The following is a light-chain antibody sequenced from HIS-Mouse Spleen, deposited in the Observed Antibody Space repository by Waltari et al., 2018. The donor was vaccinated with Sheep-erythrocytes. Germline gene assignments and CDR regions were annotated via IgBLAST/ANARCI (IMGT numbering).Light chain of an antibody. V-gene: IGLV2-11*01. CDR1: SSDVGGYNY. J-gene: IGLJ1*01. CDR3: CSYAGSYNHV. CDR2: EVS. Sequence: QSALTQPRSVSGSPGQSVPISCTGTSSDVGGYNYVSCYQQHPGNPPKLMIYEVSKPPSGFPDRFSGSKYGNTASVTISGLQAEDEADSYCCSYAGSYNHVFATGTKVTVL.